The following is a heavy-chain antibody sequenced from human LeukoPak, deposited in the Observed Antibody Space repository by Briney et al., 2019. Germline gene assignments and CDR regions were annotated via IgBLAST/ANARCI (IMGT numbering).Heavy chain of an antibody. CDR2: IYHSGST. CDR3: ARDPVGDTDL. V-gene: IGHV4-38-2*02. D-gene: IGHD2-21*02. Sequence: SETLSLTCAVSGYSISSGYYWGWIRQPPGKGLEWIGSIYHSGSTYYNPSLKSRVTISVDTSTNQFSLKLSSVTAADTAVYYCARDPVGDTDLWGQGTLVTVSS. J-gene: IGHJ5*02. CDR1: GYSISSGYY.